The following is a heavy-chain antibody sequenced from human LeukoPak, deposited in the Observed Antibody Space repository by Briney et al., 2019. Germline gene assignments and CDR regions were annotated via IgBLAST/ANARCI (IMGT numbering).Heavy chain of an antibody. J-gene: IGHJ1*01. CDR3: ARDFTRNSYAVAEFFHP. Sequence: SETLSLTCTVSGGSISSYYWSWIRQPPGKGLEWIGYIYYSGSTNYNPSLKSRVTISVDTSKNQFSLKLTSVTAADTAIYYCARDFTRNSYAVAEFFHPWGQGTLVSVSS. CDR2: IYYSGST. D-gene: IGHD5-18*01. V-gene: IGHV4-59*12. CDR1: GGSISSYY.